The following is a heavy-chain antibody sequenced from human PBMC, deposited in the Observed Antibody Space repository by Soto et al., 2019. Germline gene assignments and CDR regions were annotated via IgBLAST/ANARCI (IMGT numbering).Heavy chain of an antibody. CDR1: GFTFSSFG. CDR2: ISYDGNNK. D-gene: IGHD2-15*01. Sequence: QVQLVESGGGVVQPGRSLRLSCAASGFTFSSFGMHWVRQAPGKGLEWVAVISYDGNNKYYADSVKGRFTISRDNSKNTLDLHMNSLGAEDTAVYYCAKALGYCSGGSCYPPGYYYGMDVWGQGTTVTVSS. V-gene: IGHV3-30*18. J-gene: IGHJ6*02. CDR3: AKALGYCSGGSCYPPGYYYGMDV.